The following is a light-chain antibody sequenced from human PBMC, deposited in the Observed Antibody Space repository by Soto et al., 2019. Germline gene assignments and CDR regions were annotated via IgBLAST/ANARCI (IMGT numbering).Light chain of an antibody. CDR3: QQYNNWPPLT. CDR2: GAS. V-gene: IGKV3-15*01. CDR1: QSVSSN. Sequence: IVITQAPATLSVSPGGRATLSCRASQSVSSNLAWYQQKPGQAPRLLIYGASTRATGIPARFSGSGSGTEFTLTISSLQSEDFAVYYCQQYNNWPPLTFGQGTRLEIK. J-gene: IGKJ5*01.